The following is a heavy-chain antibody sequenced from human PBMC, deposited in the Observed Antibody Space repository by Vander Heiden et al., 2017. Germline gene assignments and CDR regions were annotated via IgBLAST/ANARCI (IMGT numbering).Heavy chain of an antibody. CDR2: INPNSGGT. J-gene: IGHJ6*02. V-gene: IGHV1-2*02. CDR3: ARVDEVVPAAIRGDYYYGMDV. CDR1: GYTFTGYY. D-gene: IGHD2-2*02. Sequence: QVQLVQSGAEVKKPGASVKVSCKASGYTFTGYYMHWVRQAPGQGLAWMGWINPNSGGTNYAQELQGRVTMTRDTSISTAYMELGRLRSDDTAVYYCARVDEVVPAAIRGDYYYGMDVWGQGTTVTVSS.